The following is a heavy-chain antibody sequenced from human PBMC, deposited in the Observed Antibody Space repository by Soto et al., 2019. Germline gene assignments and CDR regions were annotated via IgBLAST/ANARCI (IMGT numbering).Heavy chain of an antibody. D-gene: IGHD1-1*01. CDR2: INSDGSST. CDR1: GFTFSSCA. CDR3: ARALQLERPPQYYYGMDV. V-gene: IGHV3-74*01. Sequence: GGSLRLSCAASGFTFSSCAMSWVRQAPGKGLEWVSRINSDGSSTSYADSVKGRFTISRDNAKNTLYLQMNSLRAEDTAVYYCARALQLERPPQYYYGMDVWGQGTTVTVSS. J-gene: IGHJ6*02.